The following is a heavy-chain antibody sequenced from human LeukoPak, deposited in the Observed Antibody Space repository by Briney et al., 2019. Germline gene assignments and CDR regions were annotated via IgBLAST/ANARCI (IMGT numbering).Heavy chain of an antibody. D-gene: IGHD3-9*01. CDR3: AGGGFRVFDWLPTVGLMDV. CDR1: GASVSRYY. CDR2: IYFSVGT. Sequence: SAETLSLTCTVSGASVSRYYCSWIRQPPGKGLECLASIYFSVGTNYTPSPKSRANISVDASKNQFSLKLSSVTAADTAVYYCAGGGFRVFDWLPTVGLMDVWGQGTTVTVSS. V-gene: IGHV4-59*02. J-gene: IGHJ6*02.